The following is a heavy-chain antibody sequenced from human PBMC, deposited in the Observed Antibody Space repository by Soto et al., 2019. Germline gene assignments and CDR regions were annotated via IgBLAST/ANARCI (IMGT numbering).Heavy chain of an antibody. V-gene: IGHV3-66*01. D-gene: IGHD3-3*01. J-gene: IGHJ6*03. CDR1: GFTVSSKY. Sequence: PGGSLRLSCAASGFTVSSKYMSWVRQAPGKGLEWVSLIQSGGPTYYADSVKGRFTISRDTSENTVYLQMYSLRAEDTAVYYCARGLTYYDFWSGYYYYYYMDVWGKGTTVTVSS. CDR2: IQSGGPT. CDR3: ARGLTYYDFWSGYYYYYYMDV.